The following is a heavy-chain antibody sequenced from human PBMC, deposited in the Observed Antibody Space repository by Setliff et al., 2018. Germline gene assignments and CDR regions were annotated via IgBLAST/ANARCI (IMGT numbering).Heavy chain of an antibody. D-gene: IGHD2-2*02. J-gene: IGHJ6*02. CDR1: GGSISDYY. CDR3: ARDRQYCSSTSCYTSYFYYYAMDI. Sequence: PSETLSLTCGGYGGSISDYYWSWIRQPPGKGLEWIGEINHSGSTNYNPSLKSRVTISLDTYRNQVHLKLSSVTAADTAVYYCARDRQYCSSTSCYTSYFYYYAMDIWGQGTTVTVSS. CDR2: INHSGST. V-gene: IGHV4-34*01.